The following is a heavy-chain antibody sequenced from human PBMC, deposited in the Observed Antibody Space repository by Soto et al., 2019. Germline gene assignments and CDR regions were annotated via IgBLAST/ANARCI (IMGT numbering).Heavy chain of an antibody. CDR1: GGSISSSNW. J-gene: IGHJ6*02. Sequence: SETLSLTCAVSGGSISSSNWWSWVRQPPGKGLEWIGEIYHSGSTNYNPSLKSQVTISVDKSKNQFSLKLSSVTAADTAVYYCARRNYDILTGYYLNYSMDVWGQGTTVTVSS. V-gene: IGHV4-4*02. CDR2: IYHSGST. D-gene: IGHD3-9*01. CDR3: ARRNYDILTGYYLNYSMDV.